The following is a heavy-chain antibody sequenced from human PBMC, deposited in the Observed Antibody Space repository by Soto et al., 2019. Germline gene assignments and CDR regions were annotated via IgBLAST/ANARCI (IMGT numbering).Heavy chain of an antibody. D-gene: IGHD3-10*01. CDR3: VRGDRLGFGDTFFYGMDV. J-gene: IGHJ6*02. CDR1: GYTFTNYG. CDR2: ISAYNGKI. V-gene: IGHV1-18*01. Sequence: QLHLVQSGAEVKKPGASVKVSCKASGYTFTNYGITWVRQAPGQGLEWMGWISAYNGKIKYAQKFRGRVTMTTDTSTSTGYMELRSLRSDDTAVYYCVRGDRLGFGDTFFYGMDVWGLGTTVTVSS.